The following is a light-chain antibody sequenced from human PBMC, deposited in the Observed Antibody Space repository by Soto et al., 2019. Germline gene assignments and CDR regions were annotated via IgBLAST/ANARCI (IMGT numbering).Light chain of an antibody. CDR3: QQYGSSPPIT. J-gene: IGKJ5*01. CDR2: GAS. CDR1: QSVSSY. V-gene: IGKV3-20*01. Sequence: EIVLTQSPATLSLSPGERATLSCRASQSVSSYLAWYQQQPRQAPRLLLYGASSRATGIPDRFSSSGSGTEFSLTISRLEPEDFAVYYCQQYGSSPPITFGQGTRLEIK.